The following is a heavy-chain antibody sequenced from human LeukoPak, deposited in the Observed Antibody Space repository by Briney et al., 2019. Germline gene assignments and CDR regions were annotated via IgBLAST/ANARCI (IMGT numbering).Heavy chain of an antibody. CDR2: IYYSGST. CDR1: GGSISSGDYY. V-gene: IGHV4-30-4*02. J-gene: IGHJ3*02. CDR3: ARDGPLTTGAFDI. Sequence: SETLSLTCTVSGGSISSGDYYWSWIRQPPGKGLEWIGYIYYSGSTYYNPSLKSRVTISVDTSKNQFSLKLSSVTAADTAVYYCARDGPLTTGAFDIWGQGTMVTVSS. D-gene: IGHD1-14*01.